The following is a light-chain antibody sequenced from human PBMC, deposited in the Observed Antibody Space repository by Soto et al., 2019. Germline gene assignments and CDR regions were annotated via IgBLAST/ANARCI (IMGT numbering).Light chain of an antibody. CDR3: QQYNSYSWT. Sequence: DIEMAQSPSTVSASVGDSVTITCRASQTVGRWLAWFQQKPGKAPNLLIFDASRLETGVPSRFSGSGSETEFTLTITSLQPDDFATYYCQQYNSYSWTFGQGTKV. CDR2: DAS. J-gene: IGKJ1*01. V-gene: IGKV1-5*01. CDR1: QTVGRW.